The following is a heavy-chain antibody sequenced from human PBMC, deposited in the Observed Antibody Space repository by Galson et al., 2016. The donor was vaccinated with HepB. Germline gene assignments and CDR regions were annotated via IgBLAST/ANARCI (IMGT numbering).Heavy chain of an antibody. J-gene: IGHJ4*02. V-gene: IGHV3-20*04. CDR2: INWNGDTT. CDR1: GFIFDDFG. Sequence: SLRLSCAASGFIFDDFGMGWVRQAPGQGLEWAAGINWNGDTTGYAGSLKGRFTVSRDNAKNSLYLQMNSLRAEDSALYYCARVRYYGSVNYPPSIDFWGQGTLVTVSS. CDR3: ARVRYYGSVNYPPSIDF. D-gene: IGHD3-10*01.